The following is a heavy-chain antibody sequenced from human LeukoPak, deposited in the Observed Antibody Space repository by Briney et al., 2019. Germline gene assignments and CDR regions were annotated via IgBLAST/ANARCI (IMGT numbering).Heavy chain of an antibody. CDR2: ISGSGGST. CDR3: ARITYSSGWYGENYYFDY. D-gene: IGHD6-19*01. J-gene: IGHJ4*02. Sequence: PGGSLRLSCAASGFTFSSYAMSWVRQAPGKGLEWVSAISGSGGSTYYADSVKGRFTISRDNSKNTLYLQMNSLRAEDTAVYYCARITYSSGWYGENYYFDYWGQGTLVTVSS. CDR1: GFTFSSYA. V-gene: IGHV3-23*01.